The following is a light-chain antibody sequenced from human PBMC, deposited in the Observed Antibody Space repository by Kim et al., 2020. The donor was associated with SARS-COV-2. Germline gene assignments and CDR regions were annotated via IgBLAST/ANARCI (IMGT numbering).Light chain of an antibody. V-gene: IGLV2-14*03. CDR3: SSYTTSSTVI. J-gene: IGLJ2*01. CDR1: SSDIGGHNF. CDR2: DVS. Sequence: GQPITLSCTGTSSDIGGHNFVSWYQQPPGNAPKLMIYDVSDRPSGTSNRFSGSKSGNTASLTISGLQTEDEADYYCSSYTTSSTVIFGGGTQLTVL.